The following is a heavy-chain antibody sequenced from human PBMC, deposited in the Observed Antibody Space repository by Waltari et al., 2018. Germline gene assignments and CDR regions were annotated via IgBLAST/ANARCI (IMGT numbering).Heavy chain of an antibody. CDR2: ISSSSSSI. D-gene: IGHD1-1*01. J-gene: IGHJ4*02. CDR3: ARVLLERRGPFDY. CDR1: GFTFSNYA. Sequence: EVQLVESGGGLVQPGGSLRRSCAASGFTFSNYAMNWVRQAPGKVLEWVSYISSSSSSIYYADSVKGRFTLSRDNAKTSLYLQMNSLRAEDTAVYYCARVLLERRGPFDYWGQGTLVAVSS. V-gene: IGHV3-48*01.